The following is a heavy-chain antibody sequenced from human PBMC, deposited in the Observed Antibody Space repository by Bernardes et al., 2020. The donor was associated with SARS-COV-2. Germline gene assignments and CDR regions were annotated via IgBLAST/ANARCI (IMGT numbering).Heavy chain of an antibody. CDR2: IWYDGSNK. V-gene: IGHV3-33*01. CDR3: ARDRRGIAARLFDY. D-gene: IGHD6-6*01. CDR1: GFTFSSYG. J-gene: IGHJ4*02. Sequence: GGSLRLSCAASGFTFSSYGMHWVRQAPGKGLEWVAVIWYDGSNKYYADSVKGRFTISRDNSKNTLYLQMNSLRAEDTAVYYCARDRRGIAARLFDYWGQGTLVTVSS.